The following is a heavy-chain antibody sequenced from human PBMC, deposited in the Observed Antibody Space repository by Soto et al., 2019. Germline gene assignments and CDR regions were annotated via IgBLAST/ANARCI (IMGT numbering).Heavy chain of an antibody. CDR3: AKDYYYDSSGYFDY. CDR2: ISYDGSNK. CDR1: GSTFSSYG. D-gene: IGHD3-22*01. V-gene: IGHV3-30*18. J-gene: IGHJ4*02. Sequence: QVQLVESGGGVVQPGRSLRLSCAASGSTFSSYGMHWVRQAPGKGLEWVAVISYDGSNKYYADSVKGRFTISRDNSKNTLYLQMNSLRAEDTAVYYCAKDYYYDSSGYFDYWGQGTLVTVSS.